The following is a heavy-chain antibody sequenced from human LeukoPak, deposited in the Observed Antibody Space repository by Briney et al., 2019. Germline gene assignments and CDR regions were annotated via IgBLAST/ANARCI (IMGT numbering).Heavy chain of an antibody. CDR1: GYTFTSYA. V-gene: IGHV1-69*05. D-gene: IGHD6-13*01. CDR3: ARDLGAAAAGTNY. CDR2: IVPIFGTA. Sequence: ASVKVSCKASGYTFTSYAISWVRQAPGQGLEWMGGIVPIFGTANYAQKFQGRVTITTDESTSTAYMELSSLRSEDTAVYYCARDLGAAAAGTNYWGQGTLVTVSS. J-gene: IGHJ4*02.